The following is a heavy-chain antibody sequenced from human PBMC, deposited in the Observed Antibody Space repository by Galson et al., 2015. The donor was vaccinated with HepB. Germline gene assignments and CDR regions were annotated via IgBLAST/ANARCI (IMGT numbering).Heavy chain of an antibody. CDR1: GGTFSRYT. D-gene: IGHD6-19*01. CDR2: IIPLIGLA. CDR3: ARGRVPHRISVAGTGAFDI. J-gene: IGHJ3*02. V-gene: IGHV1-69*10. Sequence: SVKVSCKASGGTFSRYTVSWVRQAPGQGLEWMGGIIPLIGLANSEQKFQGRVTITADTSTSTVYMDLSSLRSEDTAVYYCARGRVPHRISVAGTGAFDIWGQGTMVTVSS.